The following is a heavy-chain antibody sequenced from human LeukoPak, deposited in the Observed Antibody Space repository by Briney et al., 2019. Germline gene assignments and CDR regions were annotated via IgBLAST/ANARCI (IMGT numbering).Heavy chain of an antibody. D-gene: IGHD6-13*01. CDR2: IYYSGST. CDR3: ARLAGIAAAGTFDY. J-gene: IGHJ4*02. CDR1: GGSISSYY. Sequence: SETLSLTCTVSGGSISSYYWSWIRQPPGKGLEWIGYIYYSGSTNYNPSLKSRVTISVDTSKNQFSLKLSSVTAADTAVYYCARLAGIAAAGTFDYWGQGTLVTVSS. V-gene: IGHV4-59*12.